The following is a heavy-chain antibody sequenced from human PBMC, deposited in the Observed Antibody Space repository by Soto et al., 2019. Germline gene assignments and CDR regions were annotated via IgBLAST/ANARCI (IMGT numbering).Heavy chain of an antibody. V-gene: IGHV2-5*02. D-gene: IGHD3-10*01. Sequence: GSGPTLVNPKQNIPLTCTLSGFSIPTTGVGVGCFCLTPGKALEWLALIYWDDDKRYSPSLKSRLTITKDTSKNQVVLTMTNMDPVDTASYYCYVSVSEGFDYWGQGTLVTVSS. CDR1: GFSIPTTGVG. CDR2: IYWDDDK. J-gene: IGHJ4*02. CDR3: YVSVSEGFDY.